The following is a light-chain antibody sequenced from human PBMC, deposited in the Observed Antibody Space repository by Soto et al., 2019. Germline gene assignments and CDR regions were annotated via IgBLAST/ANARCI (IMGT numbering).Light chain of an antibody. CDR3: QQPNSFPLT. J-gene: IGKJ4*01. CDR2: EAS. Sequence: DIQMTQSPSSVSASVGDRVTITCRASQPISNWLAWFQQKPGKAPKLLIYEASSLQSGVPSRFSGSGSGTDFTLTISSLQPEDFATYYCQQPNSFPLTFGGGTKVDIK. CDR1: QPISNW. V-gene: IGKV1D-12*01.